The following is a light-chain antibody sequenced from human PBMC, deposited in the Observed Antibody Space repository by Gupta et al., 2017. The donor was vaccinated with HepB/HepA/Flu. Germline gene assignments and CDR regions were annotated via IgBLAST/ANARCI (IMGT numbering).Light chain of an antibody. J-gene: IGKJ4*01. CDR3: MQSLQSRT. Sequence: DIVMTQSPLSLPVTTGEPASISCRSSQTLLHSNGYTYLDWYLQKPGQSPQLLIYLGSNRASGVPDRFSASGSGTDFTLKISRVEAEDVGVYYCMQSLQSRTFGGGTKVEIK. CDR2: LGS. CDR1: QTLLHSNGYTY. V-gene: IGKV2-28*01.